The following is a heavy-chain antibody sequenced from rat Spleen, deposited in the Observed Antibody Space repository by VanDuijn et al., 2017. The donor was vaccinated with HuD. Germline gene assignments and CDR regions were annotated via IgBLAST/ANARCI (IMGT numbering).Heavy chain of an antibody. Sequence: QVQLRESGPGLVQPSQTLSLTCTVSGFSLTSFHVHWVRQPPGKGLEWIGEIWGGGSLHYNPALKSRLIISRDTSKSQVFLKMSSLQTEDTAIYYCTRSWGGYSRDYFDYWGQGVMVTVSS. V-gene: IGHV2-1*01. CDR3: TRSWGGYSRDYFDY. J-gene: IGHJ2*01. CDR2: IWGGGSL. CDR1: GFSLTSFH. D-gene: IGHD1-11*01.